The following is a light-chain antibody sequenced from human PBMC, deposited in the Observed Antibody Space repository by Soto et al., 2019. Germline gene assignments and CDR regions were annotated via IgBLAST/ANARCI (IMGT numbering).Light chain of an antibody. CDR1: QTISSW. CDR2: KAS. CDR3: QQHNSFSIT. J-gene: IGKJ1*01. Sequence: DIQMTQSPSTLSGSVGDRVTITCRASQTISSWLAWYQQKPGKAPKLLIYKASTLKSGVPSRFSGSGSGTEFTLTINSLQADDFATYYCQQHNSFSITFGQGTKVDIK. V-gene: IGKV1-5*03.